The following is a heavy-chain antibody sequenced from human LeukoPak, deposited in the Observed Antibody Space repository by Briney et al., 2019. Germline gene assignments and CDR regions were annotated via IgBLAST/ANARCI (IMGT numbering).Heavy chain of an antibody. V-gene: IGHV3-48*03. D-gene: IGHD6-19*01. CDR3: TKLAVASADS. Sequence: GGSLRLSCAASGFSFSSYEMNWVRQAPGKGLEWVSNISPSGSTKYYADSVRGRFTVSRDNAKNSLYLQMNSLRAGDTGVYYCTKLAVASADSWGQGTLVTVSS. CDR2: ISPSGSTK. CDR1: GFSFSSYE. J-gene: IGHJ4*02.